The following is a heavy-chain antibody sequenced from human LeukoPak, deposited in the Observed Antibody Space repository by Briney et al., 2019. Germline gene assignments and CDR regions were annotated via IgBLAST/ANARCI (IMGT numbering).Heavy chain of an antibody. CDR3: ATEGDYYDSGTFYKTLDI. V-gene: IGHV4-59*01. CDR1: RGSLSNYH. CDR2: ISYSGSA. J-gene: IGHJ3*02. D-gene: IGHD3-10*01. Sequence: SETLSLTCKNSRGSLSNYHWSWIRQPPGKGLEWIGYISYSGSANYNPSLQSRVSISLDTSKSQFSLRLSSVTAADTAVYYCATEGDYYDSGTFYKTLDIWGQGTMVTVSS.